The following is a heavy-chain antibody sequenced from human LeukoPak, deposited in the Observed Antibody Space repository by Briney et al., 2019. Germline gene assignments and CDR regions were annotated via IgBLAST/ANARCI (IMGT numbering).Heavy chain of an antibody. D-gene: IGHD3-9*01. V-gene: IGHV4-34*01. CDR2: INHSGST. J-gene: IGHJ4*02. Sequence: SETLSLTCTVSGGSISSYYWSWIRQPPGKGLEWIGEINHSGSTNYNPSLKSRVTISVDTSKNQFSLKLSSVTAADTAVYYCARVNPGLRYFGYWGQGTLVTVSS. CDR1: GGSISSYY. CDR3: ARVNPGLRYFGY.